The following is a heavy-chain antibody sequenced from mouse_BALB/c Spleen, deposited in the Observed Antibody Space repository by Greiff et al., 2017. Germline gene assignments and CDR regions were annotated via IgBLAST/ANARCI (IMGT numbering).Heavy chain of an antibody. V-gene: IGHV1-54*01. Sequence: QVHVKQSGAELVRPGTSVKVSCKASGYAFTNYLIEWVKQRPGQGLEWIGVINPGSGGTNYNEKFKGKATLTADKSSSTAYMQLSSLTSDDSAVYFCAREGGTPYAMDYWGQGTSVTVSS. CDR1: GYAFTNYL. CDR3: AREGGTPYAMDY. J-gene: IGHJ4*01. D-gene: IGHD3-3*01. CDR2: INPGSGGT.